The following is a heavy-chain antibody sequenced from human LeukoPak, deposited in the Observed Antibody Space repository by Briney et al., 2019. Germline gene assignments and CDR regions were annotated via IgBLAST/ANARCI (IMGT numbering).Heavy chain of an antibody. Sequence: ASVKVSCKASGYTFTSYGISWVRQAPGQGLEWMGWISAYNGNTNYAQKFQGRVTLTRNTSLATSYMELTSLTSEDTAVYYCARGLGTYWGKDFLNWFDPWGQGTLVTVSS. J-gene: IGHJ5*02. D-gene: IGHD7-27*01. CDR2: ISAYNGNT. CDR1: GYTFTSYG. CDR3: ARGLGTYWGKDFLNWFDP. V-gene: IGHV1-18*01.